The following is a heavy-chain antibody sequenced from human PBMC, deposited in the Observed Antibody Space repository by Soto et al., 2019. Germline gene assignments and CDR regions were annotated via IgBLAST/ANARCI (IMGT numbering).Heavy chain of an antibody. CDR1: NGSFSGYY. J-gene: IGHJ6*02. CDR3: VRVSCSGGSCYLTPRSNYYVMDA. CDR2: TTHSGST. V-gene: IGHV4-34*01. Sequence: QVQLQQWGAGLLKPSETLSLTCAVYNGSFSGYYWGWVRQSPGKGLEWIGETTHSGSTNFSPSLKSRVTISVDTSKNHFSLKLRSVTAADSGVYYFVRVSCSGGSCYLTPRSNYYVMDAWGQGTTVTVSS. D-gene: IGHD2-15*01.